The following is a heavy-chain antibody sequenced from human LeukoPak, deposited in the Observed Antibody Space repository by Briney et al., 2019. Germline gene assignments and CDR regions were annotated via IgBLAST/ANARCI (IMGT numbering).Heavy chain of an antibody. Sequence: GGSLRLSCAASGFTFSRYSMNWVRQAPGKGLEWVSSISSSSRSIYYADSLKGRFTTSRDNAKNSLYLQMNSLRAEDTAVYYCARDYRGGSTGYFDYWGQGTLVTVSS. CDR1: GFTFSRYS. CDR2: ISSSSRSI. J-gene: IGHJ4*02. D-gene: IGHD5-24*01. V-gene: IGHV3-21*01. CDR3: ARDYRGGSTGYFDY.